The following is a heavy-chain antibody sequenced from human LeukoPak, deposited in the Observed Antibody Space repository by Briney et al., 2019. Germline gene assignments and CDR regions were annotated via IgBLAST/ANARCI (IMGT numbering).Heavy chain of an antibody. J-gene: IGHJ4*02. CDR1: GYTFTSYG. Sequence: APVKVSCKASGYTFTSYGISWVRQAPGQGLEWMRWIIAYNGTTNYAQKLQGRVTMTTDTSTSTAYMELRSLRSDDTAVYYCATLGIAAAGTGVFGFYNYWGQGTLVTVS. CDR3: ATLGIAAAGTGVFGFYNY. D-gene: IGHD6-13*01. V-gene: IGHV1-18*01. CDR2: IIAYNGTT.